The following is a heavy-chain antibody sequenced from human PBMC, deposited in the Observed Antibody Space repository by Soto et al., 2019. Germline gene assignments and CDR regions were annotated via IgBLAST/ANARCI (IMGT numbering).Heavy chain of an antibody. CDR3: ARDNGVTDYRLDL. D-gene: IGHD2-21*02. CDR2: IWYDGSNE. J-gene: IGHJ5*02. CDR1: GFTFIDHG. V-gene: IGHV3-33*01. Sequence: QVQLVDSGGGVVQPGRSLRLSCAASGFTFIDHGFHWVRQAPGKGQEWVADIWYDGSNEYYADSVKGRFTISRDDSKNTVHLQMSSLRVEVTAMYYCARDNGVTDYRLDLWGQGTPVTVSS.